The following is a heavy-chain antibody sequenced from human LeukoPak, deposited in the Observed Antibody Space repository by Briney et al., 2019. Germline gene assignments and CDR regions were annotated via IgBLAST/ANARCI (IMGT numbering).Heavy chain of an antibody. CDR3: ARARDYGSGKANAFDI. Sequence: GGSLRLSCAASGFTFTNYWMSSVRQAPGKGLEWVANIKRDGSEKYYVDSVKGRFTISRDNAENSLYLQMNSLRAEDTAVYYCARARDYGSGKANAFDIWGQGTMVTVSS. CDR1: GFTFTNYW. D-gene: IGHD3-10*01. J-gene: IGHJ3*02. V-gene: IGHV3-7*05. CDR2: IKRDGSEK.